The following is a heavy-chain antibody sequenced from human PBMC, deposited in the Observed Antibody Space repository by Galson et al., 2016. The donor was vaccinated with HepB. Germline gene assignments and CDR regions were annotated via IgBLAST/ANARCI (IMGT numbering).Heavy chain of an antibody. D-gene: IGHD3-10*01. CDR1: GYTFTGYY. V-gene: IGHV1-2*06. Sequence: SVKVSCKASGYTFTGYYMHWVRRAPGKGLEWMGRINPNSGGTNYAQNFQGRVTMTRDTSISTASMELSSLRSDDTAVYYCAREYYYGSGSYWGNWFDPWGQGTLVTVSS. CDR2: INPNSGGT. CDR3: AREYYYGSGSYWGNWFDP. J-gene: IGHJ5*02.